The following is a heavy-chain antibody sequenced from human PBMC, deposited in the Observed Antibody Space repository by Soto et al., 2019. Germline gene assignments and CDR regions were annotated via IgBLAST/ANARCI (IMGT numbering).Heavy chain of an antibody. J-gene: IGHJ4*02. CDR3: AKSSGGYSYGWYHYYFDY. D-gene: IGHD5-18*01. Sequence: GGSLRLSCAASGFTFSSYGMHWVRQAPGKGLEWVAVISYDGSNKYYADSVKGRFTISRDNSKNTLYLQMNSLRAEDTAVYYCAKSSGGYSYGWYHYYFDYWGQGTLVTVSS. V-gene: IGHV3-30*18. CDR1: GFTFSSYG. CDR2: ISYDGSNK.